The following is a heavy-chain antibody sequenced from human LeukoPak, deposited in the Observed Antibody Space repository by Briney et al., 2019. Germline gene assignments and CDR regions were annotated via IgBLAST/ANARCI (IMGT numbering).Heavy chain of an antibody. CDR3: ATTHWAGYYYYMDV. J-gene: IGHJ6*03. Sequence: GASVKVSCKVSGHTLTELSMHWVRQAPGKGLEWMGGFDPEDGETIYAQKFQGRVTMTEDTSTDTAYMELSSLRSEDTAVYYCATTHWAGYYYYMDVWGKGTTVTVSS. V-gene: IGHV1-24*01. CDR1: GHTLTELS. CDR2: FDPEDGET. D-gene: IGHD7-27*01.